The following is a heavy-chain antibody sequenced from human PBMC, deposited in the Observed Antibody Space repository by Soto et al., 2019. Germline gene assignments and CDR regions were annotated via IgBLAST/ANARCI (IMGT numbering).Heavy chain of an antibody. CDR1: GFTFSSYA. CDR3: AKSLSVTTTWFDA. Sequence: EVQLLESGGGLVQPGGSLRLSCAASGFTFSSYAMSWVRQAPGKGLEWVSSISVGDTYTYSADSVKGRFTISRDDSKNTLYLQMNSLRAEDTATYYCAKSLSVTTTWFDAWGQGSLVNVSS. CDR2: ISVGDTYT. D-gene: IGHD4-17*01. J-gene: IGHJ5*02. V-gene: IGHV3-23*01.